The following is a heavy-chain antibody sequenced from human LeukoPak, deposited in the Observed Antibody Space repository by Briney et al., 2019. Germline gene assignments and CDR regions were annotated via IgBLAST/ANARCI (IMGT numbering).Heavy chain of an antibody. J-gene: IGHJ4*02. CDR3: ASRSIAVAGTKGNFDY. CDR1: GGSFSGYY. Sequence: SETLSLTCAVYGGSFSGYYWSWIRQPPGKGLEWIGEINHSGSTNYNPSLKSRVTISVDTFKNQFSLKLSSVTAADTAVYYCASRSIAVAGTKGNFDYWGQGTLVTVSS. CDR2: INHSGST. V-gene: IGHV4-34*01. D-gene: IGHD6-19*01.